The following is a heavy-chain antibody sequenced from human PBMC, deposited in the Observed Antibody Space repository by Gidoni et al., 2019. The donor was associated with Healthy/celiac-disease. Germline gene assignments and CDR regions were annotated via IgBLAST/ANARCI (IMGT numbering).Heavy chain of an antibody. CDR1: GLTFSSYA. CDR3: AKAPTIAVAGKSVRDI. J-gene: IGHJ3*02. Sequence: EVQMLESGGGLVQPGGSLRLSCAASGLTFSSYAMSWVRQAPGKGLEWVSSISVCGGSTYYAYSVKGRFTISRDNSKNTLYLQMNSLRAEDTAVYYCAKAPTIAVAGKSVRDIWGQGTMVTVSS. D-gene: IGHD6-19*01. V-gene: IGHV3-23*01. CDR2: ISVCGGST.